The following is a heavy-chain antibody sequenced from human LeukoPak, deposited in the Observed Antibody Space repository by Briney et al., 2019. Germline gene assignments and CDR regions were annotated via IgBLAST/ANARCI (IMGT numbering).Heavy chain of an antibody. CDR1: GGSISSSSYY. CDR3: ARESDDGYCSSTSCYTRGYWYFDL. D-gene: IGHD2-2*02. CDR2: IYYSGST. Sequence: PSETLSLTCTVSGGSISSSSYYWGWIRQPPGKGLEWIRGIYYSGSTYYNPSLKSRVTISVDTSKNQFSLKLSSVTAADTAVYYCARESDDGYCSSTSCYTRGYWYFDLWGRGTLVTVSS. J-gene: IGHJ2*01. V-gene: IGHV4-39*07.